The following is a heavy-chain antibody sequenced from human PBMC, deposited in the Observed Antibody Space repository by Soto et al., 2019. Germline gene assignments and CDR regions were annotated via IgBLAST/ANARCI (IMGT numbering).Heavy chain of an antibody. Sequence: EVQLVESGGGLVQPRGSLRLSCAASGFSLRDSVIHWVRQVSGKGLEWVGRITSTADTYATAYTASVKGRFTVSRDDSKNTAYLQMNSLKTEDTAVYYCTGSMSFAFDIWGQGTMVHVSS. CDR2: ITSTADTYAT. J-gene: IGHJ3*02. CDR3: TGSMSFAFDI. CDR1: GFSLRDSV. V-gene: IGHV3-73*01.